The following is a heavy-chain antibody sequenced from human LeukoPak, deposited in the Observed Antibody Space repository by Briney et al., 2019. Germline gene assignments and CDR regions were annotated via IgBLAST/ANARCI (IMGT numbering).Heavy chain of an antibody. CDR1: GGSISSYY. CDR2: IYTSGST. Sequence: KTSETLSLTCTVSGGSISSYYWSWIRQPAGKGLEWIGRIYTSGSTNYNPSLKSRVTMSVDTSKNQFSLKLSSVTAADTAVYYCARDRYCSSTGCYMGDAFDIWGQGTMVTVSS. D-gene: IGHD2-2*02. CDR3: ARDRYCSSTGCYMGDAFDI. V-gene: IGHV4-4*07. J-gene: IGHJ3*02.